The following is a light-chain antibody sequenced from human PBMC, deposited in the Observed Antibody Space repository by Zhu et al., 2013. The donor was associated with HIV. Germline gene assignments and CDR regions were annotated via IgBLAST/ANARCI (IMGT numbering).Light chain of an antibody. J-gene: IGKJ5*01. CDR1: QSVGVF. CDR2: DAS. CDR3: QQRSSWPFT. Sequence: EIVLTQSPPTLSLSPGERATLSCRASQSVGVFLAWYQQKPGQAPRFLIYDASNRATDIPARFGGNGSGTDFTLTINSLEPEDFAVYYCQQRSSWPFTFGQGTRLEIK. V-gene: IGKV3-11*01.